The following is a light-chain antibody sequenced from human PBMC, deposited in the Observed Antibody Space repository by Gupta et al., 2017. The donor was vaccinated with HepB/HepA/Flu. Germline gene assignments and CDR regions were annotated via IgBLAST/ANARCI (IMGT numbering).Light chain of an antibody. V-gene: IGKV6-21*02. J-gene: IGKJ4*01. CDR1: QSIGSN. Sequence: EIVLTQSADFQSVTPKEKVTITCRASQSIGSNLHWYQQKPDQSPKLLIKYASQSISGVPSRFSGSGSWTDFTLTINGLEAEDAATYYCYQRSSLLQSFGGGPKVESK. CDR3: YQRSSLLQS. CDR2: YAS.